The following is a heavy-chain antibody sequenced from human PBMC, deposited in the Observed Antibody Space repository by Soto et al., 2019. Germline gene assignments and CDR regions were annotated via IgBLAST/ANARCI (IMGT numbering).Heavy chain of an antibody. V-gene: IGHV3-11*01. CDR2: ISYSASTV. D-gene: IGHD3-10*01. Sequence: QVQLVESGGALVKPGESLILSCAASGFTFSDYNMGWIRQATGKGLERISYISYSASTVYYADYVKVRFTISRDNAKNSLFLQMNSMRAEDTAVYYCARDSRRGHVWGQGTTVTVSS. CDR3: ARDSRRGHV. J-gene: IGHJ6*02. CDR1: GFTFSDYN.